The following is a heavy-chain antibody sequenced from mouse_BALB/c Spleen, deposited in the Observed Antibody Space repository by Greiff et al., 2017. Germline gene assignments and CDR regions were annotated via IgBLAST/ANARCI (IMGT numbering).Heavy chain of an antibody. Sequence: EVKLVESGPGLVKPSQSLSLTCTVTGYSITSDYVWYWIRQFPGNKLEWMGYISYSGSTCYNPSLKSRISITRDTSKNQFFLQLNSVTTEDTATYYSAREEVHAMDYWGQGTSVTVSA. CDR1: GYSITSDYV. D-gene: IGHD2-14*01. V-gene: IGHV3-2*02. CDR3: AREEVHAMDY. J-gene: IGHJ4*01. CDR2: ISYSGST.